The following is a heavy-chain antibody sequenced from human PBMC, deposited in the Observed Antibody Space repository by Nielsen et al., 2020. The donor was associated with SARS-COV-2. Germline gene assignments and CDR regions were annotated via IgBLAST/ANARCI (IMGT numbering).Heavy chain of an antibody. J-gene: IGHJ3*02. CDR1: GGSIRMNGYY. CDR3: ARLWSYYGSNPADAFDI. V-gene: IGHV4-39*01. D-gene: IGHD3-10*01. Sequence: SETLSPTCTPSGGSIRMNGYYWAWIRQPPGEGLEWIASVHYDGNTYYSPSFKSRVTISVDTSRNQFSLNLRSVTAADTALYVCARLWSYYGSNPADAFDIWGQGTMVTVSS. CDR2: VHYDGNT.